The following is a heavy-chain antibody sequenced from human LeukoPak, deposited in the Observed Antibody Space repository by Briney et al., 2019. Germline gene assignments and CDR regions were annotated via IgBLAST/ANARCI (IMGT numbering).Heavy chain of an antibody. Sequence: SETLSPTCTVSGGSISSYYWSWIRQPPGKGLEWIGYIYYSGSTNYNPSLKSRVTISVDTSKNQFSLKLSSVTAADTAVYYCARGTFRYYYDSSGYYYDYWGQGTLVTVSS. D-gene: IGHD3-22*01. CDR3: ARGTFRYYYDSSGYYYDY. CDR1: GGSISSYY. CDR2: IYYSGST. J-gene: IGHJ4*02. V-gene: IGHV4-59*01.